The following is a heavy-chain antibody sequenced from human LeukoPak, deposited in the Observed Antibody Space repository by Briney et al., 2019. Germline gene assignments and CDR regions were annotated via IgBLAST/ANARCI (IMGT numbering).Heavy chain of an antibody. CDR1: RGTFSSYG. Sequence: SVKVSRKASRGTFSSYGISWVRQAPGQGLEWMGGVIAIFGRVKYGQKFQGRATITTDESTSTAYMELSSLTSEDTGVYYCARGELGDSSGFSFFDYWGQGTLVTVSS. J-gene: IGHJ4*02. CDR2: VIAIFGRV. CDR3: ARGELGDSSGFSFFDY. V-gene: IGHV1-69*05. D-gene: IGHD3-22*01.